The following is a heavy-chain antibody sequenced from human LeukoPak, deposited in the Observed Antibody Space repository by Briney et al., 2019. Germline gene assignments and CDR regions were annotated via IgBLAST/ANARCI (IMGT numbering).Heavy chain of an antibody. Sequence: GGSLRLSCAASGFTFSSYAMNWVRQAPGKGLEWVSGIGASGGSTYYADSVKGRFTISRDNSKNTLYLQMNSLRAEDTAVYYCARGIAANDYWGQGTLVTVSS. D-gene: IGHD6-13*01. CDR2: IGASGGST. CDR3: ARGIAANDY. J-gene: IGHJ4*02. V-gene: IGHV3-23*01. CDR1: GFTFSSYA.